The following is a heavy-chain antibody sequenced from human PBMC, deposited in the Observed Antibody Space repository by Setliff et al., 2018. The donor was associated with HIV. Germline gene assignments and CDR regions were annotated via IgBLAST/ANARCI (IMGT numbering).Heavy chain of an antibody. D-gene: IGHD5-12*01. CDR2: INHSGST. CDR1: GGSFSSYY. CDR3: ARVGPRRDGYNFYLIDY. V-gene: IGHV4-34*01. Sequence: SETLSLTCAVYGGSFSSYYWSWIRQPPGKGLEWIGEINHSGSTNYNPSLKSRVTISVDTSKNQFSLKLSSVTAADTAVYYCARVGPRRDGYNFYLIDYWGQGTLVTVSS. J-gene: IGHJ4*02.